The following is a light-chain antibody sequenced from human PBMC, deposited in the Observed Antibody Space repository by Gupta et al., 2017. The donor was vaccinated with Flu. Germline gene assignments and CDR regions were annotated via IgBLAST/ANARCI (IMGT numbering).Light chain of an antibody. CDR3: QQRSNWPLT. V-gene: IGKV3-11*01. J-gene: IGKJ4*01. CDR2: DAS. Sequence: EIVLTQSPGTLSLSLGERAPLSCRASQSVSRNLAWYQQKLGQAPRLLIYDASNRATGIPARFSGSGSGTDFTLTISSLQPEDFAVYFCQQRSNWPLTFGGGTKVEIK. CDR1: QSVSRN.